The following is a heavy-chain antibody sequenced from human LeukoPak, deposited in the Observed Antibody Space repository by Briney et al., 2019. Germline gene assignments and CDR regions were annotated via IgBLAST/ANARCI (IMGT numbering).Heavy chain of an antibody. J-gene: IGHJ6*03. CDR2: ISYDGSNK. D-gene: IGHD6-13*01. CDR3: ARDWGIPAPGGHYYNYYMDV. V-gene: IGHV3-30-3*01. Sequence: GGSLRLSCAASGFTFSSYAMHWVRQAPGKGLEWVSVISYDGSNKHYADSVKGRFTISRDNSNNTLYLQINSLRAEDAAVYYCARDWGIPAPGGHYYNYYMDVWGKATTVTVSS. CDR1: GFTFSSYA.